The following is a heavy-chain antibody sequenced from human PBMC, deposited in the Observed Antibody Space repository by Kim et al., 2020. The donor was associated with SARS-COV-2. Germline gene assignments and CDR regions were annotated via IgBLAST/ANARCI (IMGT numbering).Heavy chain of an antibody. CDR1: GYTFTSYD. CDR2: MNPNSGNT. D-gene: IGHD6-13*01. J-gene: IGHJ6*02. V-gene: IGHV1-8*01. CDR3: ARMGILYSSSWLNYYYYYGMDV. Sequence: ASVKVSCKASGYTFTSYDINWVRQATGQGLEWMGWMNPNSGNTGYAQKFQGRVTMTRNTSISTAYMELSSLRSEDTAVYYCARMGILYSSSWLNYYYYYGMDVWGQGTTVTVSS.